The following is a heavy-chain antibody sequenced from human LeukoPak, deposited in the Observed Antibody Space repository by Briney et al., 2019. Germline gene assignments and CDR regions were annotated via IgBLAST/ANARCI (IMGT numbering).Heavy chain of an antibody. Sequence: EASVKVSCKASGYTFTSYGISWVRQAPGQGLEWMGWISAYNGNTNYAQKLQGRVTMTTDTSTSTAYMELRSLRSEDTAVYYCASGPPLWDGAISYFDYWGQGTLVTVSS. D-gene: IGHD4/OR15-4a*01. CDR3: ASGPPLWDGAISYFDY. J-gene: IGHJ4*02. CDR2: ISAYNGNT. CDR1: GYTFTSYG. V-gene: IGHV1-18*01.